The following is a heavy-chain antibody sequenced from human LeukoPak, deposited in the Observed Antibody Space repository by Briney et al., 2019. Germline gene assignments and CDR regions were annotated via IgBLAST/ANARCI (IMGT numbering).Heavy chain of an antibody. D-gene: IGHD2-2*01. Sequence: VASVTVSCKASGFTFTDYYMQWVRQAPGQGPEWMGWINPNSGATNYAQKFQGRVTMTRDTSISTAYMELSSLRSDDTAVYYCATAVKPYCSSTSCYEHFQHWGQGTLVTVSS. CDR2: INPNSGAT. CDR1: GFTFTDYY. CDR3: ATAVKPYCSSTSCYEHFQH. J-gene: IGHJ1*01. V-gene: IGHV1-2*02.